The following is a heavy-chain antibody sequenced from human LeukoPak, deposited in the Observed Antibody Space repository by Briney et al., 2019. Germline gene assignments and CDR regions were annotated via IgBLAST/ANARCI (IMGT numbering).Heavy chain of an antibody. Sequence: GGSLRLSCAASGFIFSNFAMHWVRQAPGKGLEWVTFIRYDGSDKYSVDSVKGRFTISRDNSQYTLYLQMNRLRAEDTAVYYCAKVLQYCSTGSCAYFDSWGQGTLVTVSS. CDR3: AKVLQYCSTGSCAYFDS. D-gene: IGHD2-15*01. V-gene: IGHV3-30*02. CDR1: GFIFSNFA. CDR2: IRYDGSDK. J-gene: IGHJ4*02.